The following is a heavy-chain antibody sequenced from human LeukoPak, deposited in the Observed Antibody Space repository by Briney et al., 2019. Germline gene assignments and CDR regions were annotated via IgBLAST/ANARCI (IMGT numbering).Heavy chain of an antibody. D-gene: IGHD2-15*01. CDR3: AKGTLGSCSGASCYPLDY. V-gene: IGHV3-23*01. Sequence: AGSMRLSCAASGFTFSSYAMAWVRQAPVKGLEWVSVITDSGINTYYTDSVKGRFTISRDNTKNTLYLQMNSLRAKDTAVYYCAKGTLGSCSGASCYPLDYWGQGTLVTVSS. J-gene: IGHJ4*02. CDR1: GFTFSSYA. CDR2: ITDSGINT.